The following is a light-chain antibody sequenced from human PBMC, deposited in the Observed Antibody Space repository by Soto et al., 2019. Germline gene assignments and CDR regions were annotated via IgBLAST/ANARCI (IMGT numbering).Light chain of an antibody. V-gene: IGLV2-23*02. Sequence: QSVLAQPASVSGSPGQSITISCTGSTSDIEAYDLVSWYQQHPGKAPSLIIYEVNKRPSGVSNRFSGSKSGDTASLTISGLQADDEADYYCCSYARASKYVFGPGTKVTVL. CDR3: CSYARASKYV. CDR2: EVN. J-gene: IGLJ1*01. CDR1: TSDIEAYDL.